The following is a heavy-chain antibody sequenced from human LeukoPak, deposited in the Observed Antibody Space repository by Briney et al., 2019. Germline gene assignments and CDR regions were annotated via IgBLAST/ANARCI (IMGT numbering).Heavy chain of an antibody. Sequence: GRSLRLSCAASGFTIDDYAMHWVRQPPGKGLEWVSGISWNSGSIGYADSVKGRFTISRDNAKNSLYLQMNSLRAEDTALYYCAKSSGAIAAYYFDYWGQGTLVTVSS. CDR1: GFTIDDYA. CDR2: ISWNSGSI. V-gene: IGHV3-9*01. CDR3: AKSSGAIAAYYFDY. D-gene: IGHD6-25*01. J-gene: IGHJ4*02.